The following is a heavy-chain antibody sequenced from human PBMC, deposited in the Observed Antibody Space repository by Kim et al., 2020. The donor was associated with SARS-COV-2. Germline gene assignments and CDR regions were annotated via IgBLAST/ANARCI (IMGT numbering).Heavy chain of an antibody. D-gene: IGHD6-19*01. V-gene: IGHV1-18*04. CDR2: ISAYNGNT. Sequence: ASVKVSCKASGYTFTSYGISWVRQAPGQGLEWTGWISAYNGNTNYAQKLQGRVTMTTDTSTSTAYMELRSLRSDDTAVYYCAREEGGWAYLGTDYWGQGTLVTVSS. J-gene: IGHJ4*02. CDR1: GYTFTSYG. CDR3: AREEGGWAYLGTDY.